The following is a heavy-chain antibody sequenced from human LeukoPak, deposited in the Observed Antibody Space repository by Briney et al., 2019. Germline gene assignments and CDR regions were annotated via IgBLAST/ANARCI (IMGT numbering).Heavy chain of an antibody. Sequence: GASVKVSCKASGCTFSSDGISWVRQAPGQGLEWMGWISSYNGNTKYAEKLQGRVTMTTDTSTSTAYMELRSLRSDDTAVYYCARVQLERSGEPFDYWGQGTLVTVSS. D-gene: IGHD1-1*01. CDR2: ISSYNGNT. CDR1: GCTFSSDG. V-gene: IGHV1-18*01. J-gene: IGHJ4*02. CDR3: ARVQLERSGEPFDY.